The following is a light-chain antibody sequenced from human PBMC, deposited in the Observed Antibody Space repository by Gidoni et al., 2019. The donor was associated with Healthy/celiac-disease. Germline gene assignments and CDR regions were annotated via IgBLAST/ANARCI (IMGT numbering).Light chain of an antibody. Sequence: EIVLTQSPATLSLSPGERATLSCRASPSVSSYLACYQQKPGQAPRLLIYDASNRATGIPARFSGSGSGTDFTLTISSLEPEDFAVYYCQQRSNWPPFMYTFGQGTKLEIK. CDR1: PSVSSY. CDR3: QQRSNWPPFMYT. V-gene: IGKV3-11*01. CDR2: DAS. J-gene: IGKJ2*01.